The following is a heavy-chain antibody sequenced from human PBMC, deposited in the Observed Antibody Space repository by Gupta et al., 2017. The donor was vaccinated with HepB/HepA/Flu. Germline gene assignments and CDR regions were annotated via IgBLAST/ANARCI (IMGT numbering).Heavy chain of an antibody. CDR2: ISWNSGSI. D-gene: IGHD2-2*02. CDR3: AKGGYCSSTSCYNYWYFDL. Sequence: EWVSGISWNSGSIGYADSVKGRFTISRDNAKNSLYLQMNSLRAEDMALYYCAKGGYCSSTSCYNYWYFDLWGRGTLVTVSS. J-gene: IGHJ2*01. V-gene: IGHV3-9*03.